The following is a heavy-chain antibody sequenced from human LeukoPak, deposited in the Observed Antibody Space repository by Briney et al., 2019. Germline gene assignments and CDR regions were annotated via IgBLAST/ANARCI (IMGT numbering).Heavy chain of an antibody. CDR3: TRALGFGELITDYYMDV. D-gene: IGHD3-10*01. V-gene: IGHV3-49*03. J-gene: IGHJ6*03. Sequence: GGSLRLSCTASGFTFGDYAMSWFRQAPGKGLEWVGFIRSKAYGGTTEYAASVKGRFTISRDDSKSIAYLQMNSLKTEDTAVYYCTRALGFGELITDYYMDVWGKGTTVTVSS. CDR2: IRSKAYGGTT. CDR1: GFTFGDYA.